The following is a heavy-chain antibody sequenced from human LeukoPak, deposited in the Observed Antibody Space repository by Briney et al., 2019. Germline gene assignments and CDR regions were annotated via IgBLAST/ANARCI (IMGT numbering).Heavy chain of an antibody. D-gene: IGHD2-8*01. J-gene: IGHJ4*02. Sequence: GGSLRLSCAASGFTFSTSAMSWVRQAPGKGLEWVSGISGSGDSTYYVDSVKGRFTISGDNSKSTLYLHMNSLRAEDTAIYYCAKQRSEVPVAASNYWGQGTLVTVSS. CDR3: AKQRSEVPVAASNY. V-gene: IGHV3-23*01. CDR1: GFTFSTSA. CDR2: ISGSGDST.